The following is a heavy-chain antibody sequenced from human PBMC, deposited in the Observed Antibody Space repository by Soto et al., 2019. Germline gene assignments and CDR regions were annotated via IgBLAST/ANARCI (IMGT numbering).Heavy chain of an antibody. J-gene: IGHJ4*02. Sequence: QVQLQQWGAGLLKPSETLSLTCAVYGGSFSGYYWSWIRQPPGKGLEWIGEINHSGSTNYNPSLKSRVTISVDTSKNQFSLKLSSVTAADTAVYYCARGWAVADKNPIDYWGQGTLVTVSS. D-gene: IGHD6-19*01. CDR1: GGSFSGYY. V-gene: IGHV4-34*01. CDR2: INHSGST. CDR3: ARGWAVADKNPIDY.